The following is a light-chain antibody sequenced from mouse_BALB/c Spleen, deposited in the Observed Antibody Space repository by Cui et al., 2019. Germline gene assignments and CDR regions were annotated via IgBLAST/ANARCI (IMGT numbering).Light chain of an antibody. Sequence: DIQMTQSPASLSVSVGENVTITCRASENIYSNLAWYQQKQGKSPQLLVYAATNLADGVPSRFSGSGSGTQYSLKINSLQSEDFRSYYCQHFWGTPPTFGGGTKLEIK. CDR3: QHFWGTPPT. V-gene: IGKV12-46*01. J-gene: IGKJ1*01. CDR2: AAT. CDR1: ENIYSN.